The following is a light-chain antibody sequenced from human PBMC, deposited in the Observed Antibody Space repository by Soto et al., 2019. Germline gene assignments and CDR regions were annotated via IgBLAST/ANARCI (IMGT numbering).Light chain of an antibody. V-gene: IGKV3-20*01. J-gene: IGKJ1*01. CDR3: QQYGGSPRT. CDR2: GAS. Sequence: EIVLTQSPGTLSLSPGERATLSCRASQSVTGSYLAWYQQKPGQAPRLLIYGASSRATGIPARFSGSESGTDFTLTIARLEPEDFSMYYCQQYGGSPRTFGQGTKVEMK. CDR1: QSVTGSY.